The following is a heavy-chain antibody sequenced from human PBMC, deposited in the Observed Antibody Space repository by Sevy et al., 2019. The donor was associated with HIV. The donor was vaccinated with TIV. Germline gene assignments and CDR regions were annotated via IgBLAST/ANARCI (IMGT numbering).Heavy chain of an antibody. Sequence: SETLSLTCTVSGYSMSSGYYWGWIRQPPGKGLEWIGSFHYSGINFYNPSLKSRVTMSADTSKNQFSLKVTSVSDADSAVYYCAREYSGSYFDYWGQGTLVTVSS. CDR1: GYSMSSGYY. D-gene: IGHD1-26*01. J-gene: IGHJ4*02. CDR2: FHYSGIN. CDR3: AREYSGSYFDY. V-gene: IGHV4-38-2*02.